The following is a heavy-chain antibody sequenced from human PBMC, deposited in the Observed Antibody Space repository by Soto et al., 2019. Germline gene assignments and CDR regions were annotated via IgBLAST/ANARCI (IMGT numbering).Heavy chain of an antibody. Sequence: GGSLILSCAASGFTFSTYSMNWVRQAPGKGLEWVSYISSAGTTIDYADSVKGRFTISRDNAKNSLYLQMNSLRAEDTAVYYCARDGYSDLLAYFDCWGQGTLVTVSS. J-gene: IGHJ4*02. CDR3: ARDGYSDLLAYFDC. V-gene: IGHV3-48*01. CDR2: ISSAGTTI. CDR1: GFTFSTYS. D-gene: IGHD5-12*01.